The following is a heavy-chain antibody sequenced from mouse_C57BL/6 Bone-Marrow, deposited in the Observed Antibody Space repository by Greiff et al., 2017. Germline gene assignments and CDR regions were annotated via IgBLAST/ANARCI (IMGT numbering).Heavy chain of an antibody. V-gene: IGHV2-2*01. J-gene: IGHJ3*01. CDR3: ASYGNYAWFAY. CDR1: GFSLTSYG. Sequence: VKLMESGPGLVQPSQSLSITCTVSGFSLTSYGVHWVRQSPGKGLEWLGVIWSGGSTDYNAAFISRLSISKDNSKSQVFFKKNSLQADDTAIYYCASYGNYAWFAYWGQGTLVTVSA. D-gene: IGHD2-1*01. CDR2: IWSGGST.